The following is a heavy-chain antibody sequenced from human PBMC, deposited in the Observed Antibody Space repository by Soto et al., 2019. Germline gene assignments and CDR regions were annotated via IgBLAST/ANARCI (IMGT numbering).Heavy chain of an antibody. CDR2: IIPILAIA. CDR1: GGTFSSYT. D-gene: IGHD6-13*01. J-gene: IGHJ6*02. Sequence: QVQLVQSGAEVKKPGSSVKVSCKASGGTFSSYTISWVRQAPGQGLEWMGRIIPILAIANYAQKFQGRVTITADKFTSTAYMELSSLRSEDTAVYYCARDTFRAAAGTAYYYYGMDVWGQGTTVTVSS. V-gene: IGHV1-69*08. CDR3: ARDTFRAAAGTAYYYYGMDV.